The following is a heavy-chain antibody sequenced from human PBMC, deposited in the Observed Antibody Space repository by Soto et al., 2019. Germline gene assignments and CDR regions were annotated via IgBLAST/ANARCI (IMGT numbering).Heavy chain of an antibody. CDR3: ARSLGRSGWPHEPFDI. J-gene: IGHJ3*02. Sequence: GGALSLSCSASEFTFSHFAMGSLRHPPGKEMEWVSEIRSTGTNTYYADSVAGRLAVYRDNSRDTLYLEMDSLRADDTAMYYCARSLGRSGWPHEPFDICAQGTMVTVSS. CDR2: IRSTGTNT. D-gene: IGHD6-19*01. CDR1: EFTFSHFA. V-gene: IGHV3-23*01.